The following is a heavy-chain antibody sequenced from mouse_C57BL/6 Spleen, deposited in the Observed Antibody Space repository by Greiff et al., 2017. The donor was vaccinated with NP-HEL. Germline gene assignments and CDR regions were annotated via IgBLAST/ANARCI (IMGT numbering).Heavy chain of an antibody. CDR2: INPSSGYT. V-gene: IGHV1-4*01. CDR3: ARGDYYGSSLTWFAY. Sequence: VQLQQSGAELARPGASVKMSCKASGYTFTSYTMHWVKQRPGQGLEWIGYINPSSGYTKYNQKFKDKATLTADKSSSTAYMQLSSLTSEDSAVYYCARGDYYGSSLTWFAYWGQGTLVTVSA. D-gene: IGHD1-1*01. J-gene: IGHJ3*01. CDR1: GYTFTSYT.